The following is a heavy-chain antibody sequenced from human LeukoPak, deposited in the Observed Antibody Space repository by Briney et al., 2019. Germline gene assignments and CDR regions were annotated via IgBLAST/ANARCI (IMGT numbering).Heavy chain of an antibody. CDR2: IIPIFGTA. CDR1: GGTFSSYA. J-gene: IGHJ3*02. Sequence: SVKVSCKASGGTFSSYAISWVRQAPGQGLEWMGGIIPIFGTANYAQKFQGRVTITTDESTSTAYMELSSLRSEDTAVYYCARDQFYKIDCSSTSCYRLCAFDIWGQGTMVTVSS. V-gene: IGHV1-69*05. D-gene: IGHD2-2*02. CDR3: ARDQFYKIDCSSTSCYRLCAFDI.